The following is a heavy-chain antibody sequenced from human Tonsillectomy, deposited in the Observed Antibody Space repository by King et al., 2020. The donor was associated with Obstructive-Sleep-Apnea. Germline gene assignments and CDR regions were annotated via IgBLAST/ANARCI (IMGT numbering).Heavy chain of an antibody. V-gene: IGHV3-72*01. Sequence: VQLVESGGGLVQPGGSLRLSLSASGFSFRDHYMDWVRQAPGKGLVWVCGLLNNDKYYTTAYAESGKGRFIIARDDLRNSLYLQVNSLQTEETSVYYCARDLGSPTVGAKWGQGTLVTVSS. J-gene: IGHJ4*02. D-gene: IGHD1-26*01. CDR2: LLNNDKYYTT. CDR3: ARDLGSPTVGAK. CDR1: GFSFRDHY.